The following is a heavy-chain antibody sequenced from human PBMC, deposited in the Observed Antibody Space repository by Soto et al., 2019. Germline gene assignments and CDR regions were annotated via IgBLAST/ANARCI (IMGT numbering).Heavy chain of an antibody. D-gene: IGHD5-18*01. J-gene: IGHJ6*02. CDR1: GDIVSTNSAA. Sequence: SQTLSLTRVIPGDIVSTNSAAWNWIRQSPSRGLEWLGRTYHRSEWYNDYAVSVESRITINADTSKSQFSLQMNSVTPEDTAVYYCARGGTRSGRYGYAVGYYFYGMDVWGQGTTVTVSS. CDR2: TYHRSEWYN. V-gene: IGHV6-1*01. CDR3: ARGGTRSGRYGYAVGYYFYGMDV.